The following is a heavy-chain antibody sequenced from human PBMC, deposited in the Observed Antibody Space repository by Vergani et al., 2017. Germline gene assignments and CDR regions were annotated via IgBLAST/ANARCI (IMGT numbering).Heavy chain of an antibody. J-gene: IGHJ3*02. CDR1: GFTFSDYY. V-gene: IGHV3-11*01. D-gene: IGHD3-22*01. Sequence: QVQLVESGGGLVKPGGSLRLSCAASGFTFSDYYMSWIRQAPGKGLEWVSYISSSGSTRYYADSVKGRFTISRDNAKNSLYLQKNSLRAEDTAVYYCARGGDYYDSSGYYRGSAFDIWGQGTMVTVSS. CDR2: ISSSGSTR. CDR3: ARGGDYYDSSGYYRGSAFDI.